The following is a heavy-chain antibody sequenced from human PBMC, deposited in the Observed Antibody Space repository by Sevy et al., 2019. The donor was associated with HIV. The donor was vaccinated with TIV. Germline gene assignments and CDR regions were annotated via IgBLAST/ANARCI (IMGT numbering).Heavy chain of an antibody. CDR1: GYTFTSYD. J-gene: IGHJ4*02. Sequence: ASVKVSCKASGYTFTSYDINWVRQATGQGLEWMGWMNPKSGNTGYAQKFQGRVTMTRNTSISTAYMELSSLRSEDTAVYYCARGLVLNYYDSSGLFDYWGQGTLVTVSS. D-gene: IGHD3-22*01. CDR2: MNPKSGNT. V-gene: IGHV1-8*01. CDR3: ARGLVLNYYDSSGLFDY.